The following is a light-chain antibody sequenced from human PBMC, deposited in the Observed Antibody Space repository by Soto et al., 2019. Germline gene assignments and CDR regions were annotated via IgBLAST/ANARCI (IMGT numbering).Light chain of an antibody. CDR2: SNN. CDR3: AAWDDSLHGVV. J-gene: IGLJ2*01. V-gene: IGLV1-44*01. CDR1: SSNIGSNT. Sequence: QLVLTQPPSASGTPGQRVTISCSGSSSNIGSNTVNWYQHLPGTAPKLLIYSNNQRPSGVPDRFSGSKSGTSASLAISGLQSEDEADYYCAAWDDSLHGVVFGGGTKLTVL.